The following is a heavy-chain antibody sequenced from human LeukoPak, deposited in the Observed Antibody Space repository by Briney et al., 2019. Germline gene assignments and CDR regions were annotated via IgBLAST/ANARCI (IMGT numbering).Heavy chain of an antibody. V-gene: IGHV3-74*01. CDR2: INTDGSST. Sequence: GGSLRLSCAASGFTFSSFWMHWVRQAPGKGLVWVSRINTDGSSTDYADSVKGRFTISRDNAKNSLYLQMNSLRAEDTAVYYCAREMYYYDSSCPDYWGQGTLVTVSS. J-gene: IGHJ4*02. CDR1: GFTFSSFW. D-gene: IGHD3-22*01. CDR3: AREMYYYDSSCPDY.